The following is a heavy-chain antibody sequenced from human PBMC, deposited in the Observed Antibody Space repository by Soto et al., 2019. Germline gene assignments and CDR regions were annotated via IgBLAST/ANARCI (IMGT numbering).Heavy chain of an antibody. Sequence: GGSLRLSCAASGFTFSSYWMSWVRQAPGKGLEWVANIKQDGSEKYYVDSVKGRFTISRDNAKNSLYLQMNSLRAEDTAVYYCARVCSGYFWSGYRNERVAFYILGQGTMVTVSS. CDR2: IKQDGSEK. V-gene: IGHV3-7*01. D-gene: IGHD3-3*01. CDR3: ARVCSGYFWSGYRNERVAFYI. J-gene: IGHJ3*02. CDR1: GFTFSSYW.